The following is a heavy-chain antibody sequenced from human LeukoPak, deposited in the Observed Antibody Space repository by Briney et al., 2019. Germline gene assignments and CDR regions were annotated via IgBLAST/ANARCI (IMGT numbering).Heavy chain of an antibody. CDR1: GGTFSSYA. D-gene: IGHD6-6*01. CDR3: GSDIAARPGAFDI. CDR2: IIPIFGTA. V-gene: IGHV1-69*13. Sequence: SVKVSCKASGGTFSSYAISWVRQAPGQGLEWMGGIIPIFGTANYAQKFQGRVTITADESTSTAYMELSSLRSEDTAVYYCGSDIAARPGAFDIWGQGTVVTVSS. J-gene: IGHJ3*02.